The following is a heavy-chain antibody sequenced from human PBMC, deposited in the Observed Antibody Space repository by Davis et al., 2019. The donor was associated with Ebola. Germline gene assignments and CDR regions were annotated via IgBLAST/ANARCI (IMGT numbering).Heavy chain of an antibody. J-gene: IGHJ4*02. D-gene: IGHD3-10*01. CDR1: GCTVGSDS. CDR3: AKTSGFGECDY. Sequence: GEPLKISCASSGCTVGSDSMNWVRQAPGKGLEWVSSISSSSSYINYADSVKGRFTISRDNAKNSLYLQMNSLRAEDTAVYYCAKTSGFGECDYWGQGTLVTVSS. V-gene: IGHV3-21*04. CDR2: ISSSSSYI.